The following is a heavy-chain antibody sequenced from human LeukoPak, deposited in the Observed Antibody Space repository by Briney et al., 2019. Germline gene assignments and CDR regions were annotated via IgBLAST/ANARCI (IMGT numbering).Heavy chain of an antibody. CDR2: IIPIFGTA. V-gene: IGHV1-69*13. Sequence: SVKVSCKASGGTFSSYAISWVRQAPGQGLEWMGGIIPIFGTANYAQKFQGRVTITADESTSTAYMELSSLRSEDTAVYYCASLRYSYGPDVDYWGQGTLVTVSS. CDR1: GGTFSSYA. J-gene: IGHJ4*02. D-gene: IGHD5-18*01. CDR3: ASLRYSYGPDVDY.